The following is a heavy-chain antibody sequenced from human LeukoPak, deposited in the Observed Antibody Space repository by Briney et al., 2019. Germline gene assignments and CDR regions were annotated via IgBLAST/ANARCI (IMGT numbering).Heavy chain of an antibody. V-gene: IGHV3-30*03. D-gene: IGHD3-22*01. CDR2: ISYDGSNK. CDR1: GFTFSSYG. J-gene: IGHJ4*02. Sequence: GGSLRLSCAASGFTFSSYGMHWVRQAPGKGLEWVAVISYDGSNKYYADSVKGRFTISRDNSKNTLYLQMNSLRAEDTAVYYCASQALITMIVEDYWGQGTLVTVSS. CDR3: ASQALITMIVEDY.